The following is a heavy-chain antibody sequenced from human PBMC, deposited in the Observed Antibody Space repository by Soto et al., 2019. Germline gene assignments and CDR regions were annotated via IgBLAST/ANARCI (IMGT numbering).Heavy chain of an antibody. V-gene: IGHV1-3*01. J-gene: IGHJ6*02. CDR1: GYTFTSYA. CDR2: INAGNGNT. D-gene: IGHD6-13*01. CDR3: ASAGIAAAGYYYYGMDV. Sequence: ASVKVSCKASGYTFTSYAMHWVRQAPGQRLEWMGWINAGNGNTKYSQKFQGRVTITRDTSASTAYMELSSLRSEDTAVYYCASAGIAAAGYYYYGMDVWGQGTTVTVSS.